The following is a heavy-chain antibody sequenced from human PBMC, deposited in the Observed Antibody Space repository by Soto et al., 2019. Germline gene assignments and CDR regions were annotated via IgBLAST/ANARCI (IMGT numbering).Heavy chain of an antibody. CDR2: IKKDGSEK. D-gene: IGHD3-16*02. J-gene: IGHJ4*02. V-gene: IGHV3-7*03. CDR1: GFTFSSYW. Sequence: GSLRLSCEASGFTFSSYWMSWVRQAPGKGLEWVANIKKDGSEKFYVDSVMGRFAISRDNAKNSLYLQMDSLRADDTAVYYCARGLLTFGGVIVVAFDFWGLGTLVTVSS. CDR3: ARGLLTFGGVIVVAFDF.